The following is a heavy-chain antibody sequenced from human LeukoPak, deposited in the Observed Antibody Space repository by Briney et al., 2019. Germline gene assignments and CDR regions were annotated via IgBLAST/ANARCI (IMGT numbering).Heavy chain of an antibody. Sequence: ASVKVSCKASGYTFTSYDIHWVRQATGQGLEWMGWMNPNSGNTGYAQKFQGRVTMTRNTSISTAYMALSSLRSEDTAVYYCARDVAAAAGSYFDYWGQGTLVTVSS. CDR1: GYTFTSYD. CDR2: MNPNSGNT. V-gene: IGHV1-8*01. D-gene: IGHD2-15*01. CDR3: ARDVAAAAGSYFDY. J-gene: IGHJ4*02.